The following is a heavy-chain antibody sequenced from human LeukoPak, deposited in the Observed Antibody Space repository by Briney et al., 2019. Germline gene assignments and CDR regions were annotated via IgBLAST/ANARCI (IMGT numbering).Heavy chain of an antibody. V-gene: IGHV4-39*07. CDR3: ARHGKSTGTTDY. CDR2: IYYSGST. D-gene: IGHD1-1*01. CDR1: GGSISSSSYY. Sequence: SETLSLTCTVSGGSISSSSYYWGWIRQPPGKGLEWIGSIYYSGSTYYNPSLKSRVTISVDTSKNQFSLKLSSVTAADTAVYYCARHGKSTGTTDYWGQGTLVTVSS. J-gene: IGHJ4*02.